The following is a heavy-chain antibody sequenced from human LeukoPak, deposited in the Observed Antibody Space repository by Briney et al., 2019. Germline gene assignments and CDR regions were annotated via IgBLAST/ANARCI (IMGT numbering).Heavy chain of an antibody. CDR3: AKSYGDYVFDY. Sequence: PSQTLSLTCVVSGDSISRGSYSWTWIRQAPGKGLEWIGYIYPRGSTYYNPSLKSRVTMSIDKSQNRFSLKLSSVTAADTAVYYCAKSYGDYVFDYWGQGTLVTVSS. CDR1: GDSISRGSYS. D-gene: IGHD4-17*01. J-gene: IGHJ4*02. V-gene: IGHV4-30-2*01. CDR2: IYPRGST.